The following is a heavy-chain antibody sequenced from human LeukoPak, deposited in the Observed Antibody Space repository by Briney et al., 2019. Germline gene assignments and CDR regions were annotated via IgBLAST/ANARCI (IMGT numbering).Heavy chain of an antibody. D-gene: IGHD3-22*01. V-gene: IGHV3-30*04. J-gene: IGHJ4*02. Sequence: GGSLRLSCAASGFTFSSCAMHWVRQAPGKGLEWVAVISYDGSNKYYADSVKGRFTISRDNSKNTLYLQMNSLRAEDTAVYYCARDRYDRPFDYWGQGTLVTVSS. CDR3: ARDRYDRPFDY. CDR2: ISYDGSNK. CDR1: GFTFSSCA.